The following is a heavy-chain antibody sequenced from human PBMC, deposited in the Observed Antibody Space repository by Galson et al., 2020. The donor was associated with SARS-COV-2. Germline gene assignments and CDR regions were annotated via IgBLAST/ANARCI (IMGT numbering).Heavy chain of an antibody. V-gene: IGHV4-61*01. J-gene: IGHJ3*02. D-gene: IGHD3-22*01. CDR3: AREVYYYDSSGTRTSDAFDI. CDR2: IYYSGST. CDR1: GGSVSSGSYY. Sequence: SQTLSLTCTVSGGSVSSGSYYWSWIRQPPGKGLEWIGYIYYSGSTNYNPSLKSRVTISVDTSKNQFSLKLSSVTAADTAVYYCAREVYYYDSSGTRTSDAFDIWGQGTMVTVSS.